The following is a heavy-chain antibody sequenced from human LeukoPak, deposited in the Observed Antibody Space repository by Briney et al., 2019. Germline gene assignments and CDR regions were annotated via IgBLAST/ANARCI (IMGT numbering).Heavy chain of an antibody. V-gene: IGHV4-34*01. CDR3: ARGQFWRGSEIRV. Sequence: SETLSLTCRVDGESFSGYYWIWIRQPPGKGLEWIGEINHSGSTNYNPSLKSRVTLSVDTSKSQFSLKVTSVTAADTAIYYCARGQFWRGSEIRVWGQGTLVTVSS. J-gene: IGHJ4*02. CDR1: GESFSGYY. CDR2: INHSGST. D-gene: IGHD1-26*01.